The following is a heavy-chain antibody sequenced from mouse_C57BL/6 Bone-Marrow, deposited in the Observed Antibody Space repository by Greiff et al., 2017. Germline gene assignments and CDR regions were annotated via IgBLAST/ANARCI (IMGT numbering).Heavy chain of an antibody. CDR2: IDPSDSET. D-gene: IGHD2-3*01. V-gene: IGHV1-52*01. J-gene: IGHJ1*03. CDR1: GYTFTSSW. Sequence: QVQLQQPGAELVRPGSSVKLSCKASGYTFTSSWMHWVKQRPIQGLEWIGNIDPSDSETHYNQKFKDKATLTVDKSSSTAYMQLSSLTSEDSAVYYCARSDGYYSYWYFDVWGTGTTVTVSS. CDR3: ARSDGYYSYWYFDV.